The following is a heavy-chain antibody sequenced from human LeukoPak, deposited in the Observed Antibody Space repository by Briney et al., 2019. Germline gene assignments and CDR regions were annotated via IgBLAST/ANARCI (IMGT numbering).Heavy chain of an antibody. CDR3: AKESGSGWF. Sequence: SGGSLRLSCAVSGFTFSSYAMGWVRQAPGKGLEWVSGISGSSATTYYADSVKGRFTISRDDSKNTLYLQMNSLRAEDTAVYYCAKESGSGWFWGQGTLVTVSS. CDR2: ISGSSATT. CDR1: GFTFSSYA. D-gene: IGHD6-19*01. V-gene: IGHV3-23*01. J-gene: IGHJ4*02.